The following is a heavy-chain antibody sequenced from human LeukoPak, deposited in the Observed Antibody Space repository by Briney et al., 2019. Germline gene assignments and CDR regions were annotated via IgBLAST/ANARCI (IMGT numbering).Heavy chain of an antibody. J-gene: IGHJ4*02. CDR3: VRDRWELSSIDC. CDR2: ISSSSSYI. Sequence: GGSLRLSCAASGFTFSSYSMNWVRQAPGKGLEWVSSISSSSSYIYYADSVKGRFTISRDNAKNSLYLQMNSLRAEDTAVYYCVRDRWELSSIDCWGQGTLVTVSS. D-gene: IGHD1-26*01. V-gene: IGHV3-21*01. CDR1: GFTFSSYS.